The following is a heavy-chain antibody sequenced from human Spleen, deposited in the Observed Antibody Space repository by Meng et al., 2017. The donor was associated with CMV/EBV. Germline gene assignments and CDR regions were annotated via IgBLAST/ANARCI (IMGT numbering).Heavy chain of an antibody. CDR3: ASXXXSGY. CDR2: ISSSGGTI. CDR1: GFTFSXXE. V-gene: IGHV3-48*03. Sequence: GESLKISCXXSGFTFSXXEMNWVRQAPGKGLEWVSFISSSGGTIXYADSXKGRFXXSRXXAKNSLYLQXXTLXXXDTXVYYCASXXXSGYWGQGTLVTVSS. J-gene: IGHJ4*02.